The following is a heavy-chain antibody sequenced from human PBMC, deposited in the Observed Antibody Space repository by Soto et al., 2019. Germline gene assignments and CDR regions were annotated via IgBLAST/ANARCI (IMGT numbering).Heavy chain of an antibody. CDR1: GGSVSSGSYY. J-gene: IGHJ5*02. V-gene: IGHV4-61*01. D-gene: IGHD3-10*01. CDR2: IYYSGST. CDR3: ARDGTGFGELYGTRWFDP. Sequence: SETLSLTCTVSGGSVSSGSYYWSWIRQPPGKGLEWIGYIYYSGSTNYNPSLKSRVTISVDTSKNQFSLKLSSVTAADTAVYYCARDGTGFGELYGTRWFDPWGQGTLVTV.